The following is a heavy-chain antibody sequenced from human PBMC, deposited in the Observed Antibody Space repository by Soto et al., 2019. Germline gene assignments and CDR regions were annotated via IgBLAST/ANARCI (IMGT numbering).Heavy chain of an antibody. CDR2: IITIFGTA. CDR1: GGTFSSYA. CDR3: ARSLAVAGTGFDY. J-gene: IGHJ4*02. Sequence: GPAVKVSCTASGGTFSSYAISWVRQAPGQGLEWMGGIITIFGTANYAQKFQGRVTITADESTSTAYMELSSLRSEATAVYYCARSLAVAGTGFDYWGQGTLVTVSS. D-gene: IGHD6-19*01. V-gene: IGHV1-69*13.